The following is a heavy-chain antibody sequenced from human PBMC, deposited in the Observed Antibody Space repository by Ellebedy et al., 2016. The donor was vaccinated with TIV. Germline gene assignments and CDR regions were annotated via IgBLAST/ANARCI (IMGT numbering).Heavy chain of an antibody. CDR1: GFIFSDHY. CDR2: SSSKADGCTT. J-gene: IGHJ6*02. V-gene: IGHV3-72*01. CDR3: TRGFFFL. Sequence: GESLKISXGGDGFIFSDHYMDWVRQAPGKGLEWVGRSSSKADGCTTHYAASVRGRFTISRGDSRNSVYLQMNSLKIEDTAVYYCTRGFFFLWGQGTTVTISS. D-gene: IGHD2/OR15-2a*01.